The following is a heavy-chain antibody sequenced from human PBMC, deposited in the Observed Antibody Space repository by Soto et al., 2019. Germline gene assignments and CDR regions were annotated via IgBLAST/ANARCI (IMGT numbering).Heavy chain of an antibody. CDR2: INHSGST. CDR3: ARKWYSSSWNY. J-gene: IGHJ4*02. CDR1: GGSFSGYY. D-gene: IGHD6-6*01. Sequence: QVQLQQWGAGLLKPSETLSLTCAVYGGSFSGYYWSWIRQPPGKGLEWIGEINHSGSTNYNPSLKSRVTISVDTSKNQFSLKLSSVTAADTAVYYCARKWYSSSWNYWGQGTLVTVSS. V-gene: IGHV4-34*01.